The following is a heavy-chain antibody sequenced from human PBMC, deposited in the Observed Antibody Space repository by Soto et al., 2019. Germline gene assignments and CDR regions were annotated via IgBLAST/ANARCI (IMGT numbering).Heavy chain of an antibody. J-gene: IGHJ3*02. Sequence: QVQLVQSGAEVKKPGSSVKVSCKASGGTFSSYAISWVRQAPGQGLEWMGGIIPIFGTANYAQKFQGRVKITADDSTSTDYMERSSLRSEATAVYYWARDLGSGCFGAFDIWGQGTMVTVSS. V-gene: IGHV1-69*12. D-gene: IGHD6-19*01. CDR2: IIPIFGTA. CDR3: ARDLGSGCFGAFDI. CDR1: GGTFSSYA.